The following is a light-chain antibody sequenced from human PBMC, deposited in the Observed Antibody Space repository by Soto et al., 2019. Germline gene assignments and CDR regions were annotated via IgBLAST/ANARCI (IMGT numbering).Light chain of an antibody. CDR1: QSVTTN. CDR2: GAS. V-gene: IGKV3-15*01. Sequence: VRMQAPATLSVSQGVGAGRCCRASQSVTTNMAWYQQKPGQAPRLLIYGASTRATGIPARFSGSGSGTDFTLTISSLQSEDCAVSFWQQYNNWPPSTIGRGTKVDIK. J-gene: IGKJ1*01. CDR3: QQYNNWPPST.